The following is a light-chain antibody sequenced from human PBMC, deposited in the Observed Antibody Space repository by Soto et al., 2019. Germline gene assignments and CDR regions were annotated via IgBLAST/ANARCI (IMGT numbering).Light chain of an antibody. V-gene: IGKV1-5*03. Sequence: DNQMTQSPSTLSASVGDRVTITCRASQSISSWLAWYQQKPGKAPKLLIYKASTLESGVPSRFSGSGSGTEFTLTISSLQPDDFATYYCQQYNSDSQTFGQGTKVEIK. CDR1: QSISSW. CDR3: QQYNSDSQT. CDR2: KAS. J-gene: IGKJ1*01.